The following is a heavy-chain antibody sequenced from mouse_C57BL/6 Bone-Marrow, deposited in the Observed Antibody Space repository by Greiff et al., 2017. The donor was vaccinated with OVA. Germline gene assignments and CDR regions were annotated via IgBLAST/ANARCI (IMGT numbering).Heavy chain of an antibody. CDR3: TQVTGTWFAY. V-gene: IGHV6-6*01. J-gene: IGHJ3*01. Sequence: EVQLVESGGGLVQPGGSMKLSCAASGFAFSDAWMDWVRQSPEKGLEWVAEIRNKANNHATCYAESVKGRFTISRDDSKSSVYLQMNSLRAEDTGIYYCTQVTGTWFAYWGQGTLVTVSA. CDR1: GFAFSDAW. D-gene: IGHD4-1*01. CDR2: IRNKANNHAT.